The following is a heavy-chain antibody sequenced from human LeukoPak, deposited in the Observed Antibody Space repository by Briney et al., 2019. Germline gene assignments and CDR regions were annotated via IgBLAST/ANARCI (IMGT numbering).Heavy chain of an antibody. V-gene: IGHV4-59*01. Sequence: SETLSLTCTVSGGSISPYYWSWIRQSPGKGLEWIGYIYYSGNTYYNPSLKSRVTISVDTSKNQFSLKLSSVTAADTAVYYCARVLRYCTNGVCSPYYYMDVWGKGTTVTVSS. D-gene: IGHD2-8*01. CDR3: ARVLRYCTNGVCSPYYYMDV. J-gene: IGHJ6*03. CDR2: IYYSGNT. CDR1: GGSISPYY.